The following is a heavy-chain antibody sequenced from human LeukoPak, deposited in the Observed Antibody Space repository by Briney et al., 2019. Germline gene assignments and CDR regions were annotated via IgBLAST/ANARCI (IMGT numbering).Heavy chain of an antibody. Sequence: PSETLSLTCAVYGGSFSGHYWSWIRQPPGKGLEWIGSIYYSGSTYYNPSLKSRVTISVDTSKNQFSLKLSSVTAADTAVYYCARHQGAFDIWGQGTMVTVSS. V-gene: IGHV4-34*01. CDR2: IYYSGST. CDR1: GGSFSGHY. J-gene: IGHJ3*02. CDR3: ARHQGAFDI.